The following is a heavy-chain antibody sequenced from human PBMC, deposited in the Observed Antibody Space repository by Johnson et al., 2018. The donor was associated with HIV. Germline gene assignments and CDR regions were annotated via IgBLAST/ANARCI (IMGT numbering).Heavy chain of an antibody. CDR3: AKDQGGTVAGAYAFDI. Sequence: QVQLVESGGGVVQPGRSLRLSCAASGFTFSNYGMHWVRQAPGKGLEWVAVIWYDGTNKYYADYVKGRFTISRDNSKNTLYLQMNSLRAEDTAVYYCAKDQGGTVAGAYAFDIWGQGTMVTVSS. D-gene: IGHD4-23*01. V-gene: IGHV3-33*06. J-gene: IGHJ3*02. CDR2: IWYDGTNK. CDR1: GFTFSNYG.